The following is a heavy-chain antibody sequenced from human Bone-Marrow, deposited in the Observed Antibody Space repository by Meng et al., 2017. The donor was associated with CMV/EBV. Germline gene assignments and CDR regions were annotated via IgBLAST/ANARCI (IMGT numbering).Heavy chain of an antibody. CDR3: ARGTTSFGVALIGY. CDR1: GGSFSGYY. Sequence: SETLSLTCAAHGGSFSGYYWGWIRQPPGKGLEWIGSIYYSGSAYYNPSLKSRVTVSVDTSKNQFSLKLSSVTAADTAVYYCARGTTSFGVALIGYWGQGTLVTVSS. V-gene: IGHV4-34*01. D-gene: IGHD3-3*01. J-gene: IGHJ4*02. CDR2: IYYSGSA.